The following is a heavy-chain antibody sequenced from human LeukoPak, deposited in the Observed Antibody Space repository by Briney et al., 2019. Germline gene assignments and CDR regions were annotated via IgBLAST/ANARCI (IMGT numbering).Heavy chain of an antibody. CDR3: ARIRYDSSGYYYDPAPDAFDI. V-gene: IGHV4-59*01. D-gene: IGHD3-22*01. CDR2: IYYSGST. J-gene: IGHJ3*02. CDR1: GGSISSYY. Sequence: SETLSLTCTVSGGSISSYYWSWIRQPPGKGLEWIGYIYYSGSTNYNPSLKSRVTISVDASKNQFSLKLSSVTAADTAVYYCARIRYDSSGYYYDPAPDAFDIWGQGTVVTVSS.